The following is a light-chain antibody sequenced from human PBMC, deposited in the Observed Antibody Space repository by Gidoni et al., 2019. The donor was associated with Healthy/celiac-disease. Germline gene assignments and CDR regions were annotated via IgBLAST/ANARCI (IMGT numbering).Light chain of an antibody. Sequence: DIQMTQSPSSLSASVGDRVTITCRASQSISSLLNWYQQKPGKAPKLLIYAASSLQSGVPSRFSGSGSGTDFTLTISSLQPEDFATYYCQQSYSTPVTFGGXTKVEIK. CDR3: QQSYSTPVT. CDR1: QSISSL. V-gene: IGKV1-39*01. J-gene: IGKJ4*01. CDR2: AAS.